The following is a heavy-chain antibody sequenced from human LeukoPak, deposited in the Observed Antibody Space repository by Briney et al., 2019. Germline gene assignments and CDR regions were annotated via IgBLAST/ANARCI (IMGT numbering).Heavy chain of an antibody. D-gene: IGHD3-9*01. CDR3: ARVRYFDWPLPYYFDY. V-gene: IGHV3-20*04. CDR1: GFTFDDYG. J-gene: IGHJ4*02. CDR2: INWNGGSR. Sequence: GRSLRLSCAASGFTFDDYGMSWVRRAPGKGLEWVSGINWNGGSRGYADSVKGRFTISRDNAKNSLYLQMNSLRAEDTALYYCARVRYFDWPLPYYFDYWGQGTLVTVSS.